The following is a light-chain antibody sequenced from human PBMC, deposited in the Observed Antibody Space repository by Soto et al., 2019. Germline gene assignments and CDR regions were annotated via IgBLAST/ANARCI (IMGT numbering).Light chain of an antibody. CDR2: DAS. CDR3: QQRSNWPPWT. CDR1: QSVSSY. J-gene: IGKJ1*01. Sequence: EMVLTHPPAPLSLSPGERATLSCRASQSVSSYFAWYQQRPGQAPRLLLYDASNRATGIPARFSGSGSGTDFALTISSLEPEDFAVYYCQQRSNWPPWTFGQGTKVEIK. V-gene: IGKV3-11*01.